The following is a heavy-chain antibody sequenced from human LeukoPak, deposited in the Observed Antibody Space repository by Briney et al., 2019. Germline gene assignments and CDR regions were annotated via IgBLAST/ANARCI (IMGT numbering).Heavy chain of an antibody. D-gene: IGHD6-19*01. CDR2: INPSGGST. CDR3: ARDEISRGADRFGEYSSGWYTFDP. V-gene: IGHV1-46*01. J-gene: IGHJ5*02. CDR1: GYTFTNYY. Sequence: ASVKVSCKASGYTFTNYYMHWVRQAPGQGLEWMGIINPSGGSTSYAQKFQGRLTMTRDTSTSTVYMELSSLRSDDTASYYCARDEISRGADRFGEYSSGWYTFDPWGQGTLVTVSS.